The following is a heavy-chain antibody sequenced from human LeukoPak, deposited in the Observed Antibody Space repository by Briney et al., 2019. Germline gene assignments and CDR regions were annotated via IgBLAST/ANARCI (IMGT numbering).Heavy chain of an antibody. V-gene: IGHV4-34*01. D-gene: IGHD3-3*01. CDR1: GGSFSGYY. J-gene: IGHJ4*02. CDR3: ARGRDFWSGPKRVYVY. CDR2: INHSGST. Sequence: SETLSLTCAVYGGSFSGYYWSWIRQPPGKGLEWMGDINHSGSTNYNPSLKSRVTISVDTSKNQFSLKLSSVTAADTAVYYCARGRDFWSGPKRVYVYWGQGTLVTVSS.